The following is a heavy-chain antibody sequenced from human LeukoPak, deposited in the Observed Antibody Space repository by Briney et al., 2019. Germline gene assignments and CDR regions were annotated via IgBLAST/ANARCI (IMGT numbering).Heavy chain of an antibody. CDR2: INPNSGGT. CDR1: GYTFTGYY. V-gene: IGHV1-2*06. CDR3: ARELQGDNSGTFDAFDI. Sequence: ASVKVSCKASGYTFTGYYMHWVRQAPGQGPEWMGRINPNSGGTNYAQKFQDRVTMTRDTSISTAYMELSRLRSDDTAVYYCARELQGDNSGTFDAFDIGGQGTMVTVSS. J-gene: IGHJ3*02. D-gene: IGHD6-19*01.